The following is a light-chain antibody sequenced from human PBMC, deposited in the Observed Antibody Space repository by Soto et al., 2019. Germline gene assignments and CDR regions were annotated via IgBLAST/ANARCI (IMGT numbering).Light chain of an antibody. CDR2: DVS. CDR1: SSDVGLYNF. CDR3: SSYAGFNKVV. Sequence: QSVLTQPPSASGSPGQSVTISCTGTSSDVGLYNFVSWYQQHPGKAPKLTIYDVSKRPSGVPDRFSGSKSGNTAFLTVSGLQAEDEADYYCSSYAGFNKVVFGGGTKVTVL. V-gene: IGLV2-8*01. J-gene: IGLJ2*01.